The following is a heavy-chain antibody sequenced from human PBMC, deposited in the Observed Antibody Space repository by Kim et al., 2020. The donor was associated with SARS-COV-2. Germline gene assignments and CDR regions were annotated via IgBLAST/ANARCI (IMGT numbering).Heavy chain of an antibody. V-gene: IGHV5-51*01. CDR3: ARSPTVTTIDY. Sequence: RYGPSFQGQVTISADKSISTAYLQWSSLKASDSAMYYCARSPTVTTIDYWGQGTLVTVSS. J-gene: IGHJ4*02. D-gene: IGHD4-17*01.